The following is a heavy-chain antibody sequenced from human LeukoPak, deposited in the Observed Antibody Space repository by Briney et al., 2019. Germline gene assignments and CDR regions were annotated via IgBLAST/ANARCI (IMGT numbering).Heavy chain of an antibody. CDR3: VSFYETY. D-gene: IGHD2/OR15-2a*01. J-gene: IGHJ4*02. Sequence: GGSLRLSCAASGFTFSSYDMHWVRQAPGKGLVWASHINSDGSWTSYADSVKGRFTISKDNAKNTVYLQMNSLRAEDTAVYYCVSFYETYWGRGTLVTVSS. CDR1: GFTFSSYD. CDR2: INSDGSWT. V-gene: IGHV3-74*01.